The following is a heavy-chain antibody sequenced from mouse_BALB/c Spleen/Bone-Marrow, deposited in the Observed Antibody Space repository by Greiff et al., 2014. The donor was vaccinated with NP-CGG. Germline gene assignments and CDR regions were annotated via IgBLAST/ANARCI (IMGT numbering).Heavy chain of an antibody. J-gene: IGHJ2*01. Sequence: VQLQQSGAELVKPGASVKLSCTASGFNIKDTYMHWVKQRPEQGLEWIGRIDSANGNTKYDPKFQGKATITADTSSNTAYLQLSSLTSEDTAVYYCARYYYGSSYFDYWGQGTTLTVSS. V-gene: IGHV14-3*02. CDR2: IDSANGNT. CDR3: ARYYYGSSYFDY. CDR1: GFNIKDTY. D-gene: IGHD1-1*01.